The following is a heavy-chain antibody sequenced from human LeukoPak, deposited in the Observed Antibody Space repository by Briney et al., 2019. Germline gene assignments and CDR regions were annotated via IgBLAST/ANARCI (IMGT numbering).Heavy chain of an antibody. J-gene: IGHJ6*02. D-gene: IGHD3-10*01. CDR3: ARDLGVRGVGNAIYYYGMDV. Sequence: SETLSLTCTVSGGSISSGGYYWSWIRQHPGKGLEWIGYIYYSGSTYYNPFLKSRVTISVDTSKNQFSLKLSSVTAADTAVYYCARDLGVRGVGNAIYYYGMDVWGQGTTVTVSS. CDR2: IYYSGST. CDR1: GGSISSGGYY. V-gene: IGHV4-31*03.